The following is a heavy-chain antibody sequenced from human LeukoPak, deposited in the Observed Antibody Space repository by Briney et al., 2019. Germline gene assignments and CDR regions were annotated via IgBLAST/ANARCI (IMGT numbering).Heavy chain of an antibody. CDR2: FDPEDGET. CDR3: ATDSANYDSSGPNYYYYYYGMDV. CDR1: GYTLTELS. Sequence: ASVKVSCKVSGYTLTELSMHWVRQAPGKGLEWRGGFDPEDGETIYAQKFQGRITMTEDTSTDTAYMELSRLRSEDTAVYYCATDSANYDSSGPNYYYYYYGMDVWGQGTTVTVSS. J-gene: IGHJ6*02. D-gene: IGHD3-22*01. V-gene: IGHV1-24*01.